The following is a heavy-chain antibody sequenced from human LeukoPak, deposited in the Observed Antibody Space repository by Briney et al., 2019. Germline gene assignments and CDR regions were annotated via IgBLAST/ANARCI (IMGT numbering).Heavy chain of an antibody. CDR3: VRVYCSGGSCQLQYYFDY. V-gene: IGHV3-64D*06. Sequence: GGSLRLSCSASGFTFSSYAIHWVRQAPGKGLEYVSAISSNGGSTYYADSVKGRFTISRDNSKNTLYLQMSSLRAEDTAVYYCVRVYCSGGSCQLQYYFDYWGQGTLVTVSS. CDR2: ISSNGGST. CDR1: GFTFSSYA. D-gene: IGHD2-15*01. J-gene: IGHJ4*02.